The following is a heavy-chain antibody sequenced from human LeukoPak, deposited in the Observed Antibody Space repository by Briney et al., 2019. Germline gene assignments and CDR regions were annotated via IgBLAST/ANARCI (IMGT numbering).Heavy chain of an antibody. CDR2: ISWNSGSI. J-gene: IGHJ4*02. Sequence: HSGRSLRLSCAASGFTFDDYAMHWVRQAPGKGLEWVSGISWNSGSIGYADSVKGRFTISRDNAKNSLYLQMNSLRAEDTALYYCAKDSAGYSGYDFDYWGQGTLVTVSS. CDR3: AKDSAGYSGYDFDY. CDR1: GFTFDDYA. D-gene: IGHD5-12*01. V-gene: IGHV3-9*01.